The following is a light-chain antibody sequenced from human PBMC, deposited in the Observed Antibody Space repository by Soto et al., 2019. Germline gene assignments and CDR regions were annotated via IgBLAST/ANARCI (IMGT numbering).Light chain of an antibody. J-gene: IGLJ3*02. CDR1: SSDVGAYNY. V-gene: IGLV2-11*01. CDR3: CSYAGSYTHLV. CDR2: DVS. Sequence: QSVLTQPRSVSGSPGQSVTISCTGTSSDVGAYNYVSWYQKHPGKAPKLMIYDVSKRPAGVADRFSGSKSGNMASLIISGVQAEDEADYYGCSYAGSYTHLVVGGGTKLAVL.